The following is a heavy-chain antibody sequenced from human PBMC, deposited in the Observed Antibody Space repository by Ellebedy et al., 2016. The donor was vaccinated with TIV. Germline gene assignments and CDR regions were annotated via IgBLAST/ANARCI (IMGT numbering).Heavy chain of an antibody. J-gene: IGHJ4*02. D-gene: IGHD3-10*01. CDR1: GFTFSSYG. V-gene: IGHV3-30*01. Sequence: GESLKISCAASGFTFSSYGMQWVRQAPGKGPEWVTFISYDGANKNYADSVRGRFTVSRDNAKSTLYLQMNSLRAEDTAVYYCARDNYYGSGAHYFDCWGQGTRVTVAS. CDR2: ISYDGANK. CDR3: ARDNYYGSGAHYFDC.